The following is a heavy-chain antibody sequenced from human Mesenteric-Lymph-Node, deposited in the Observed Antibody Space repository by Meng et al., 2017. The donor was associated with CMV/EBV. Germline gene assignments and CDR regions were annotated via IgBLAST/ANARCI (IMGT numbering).Heavy chain of an antibody. V-gene: IGHV3-64*02. D-gene: IGHD3-10*01. CDR1: GFTFSNYA. CDR2: ISSNGGST. CDR3: ARSSGSYLVGPPHHYYYYGMDV. Sequence: GGSLRLSCAASGFTFSNYAMTWVRQAPGKGLEYVSAISSNGGSTYYADSVKGRFTISRDNSKNTLYLQMGSLRAEDMAVYYCARSSGSYLVGPPHHYYYYGMDVWGQGTTVTVSS. J-gene: IGHJ6*02.